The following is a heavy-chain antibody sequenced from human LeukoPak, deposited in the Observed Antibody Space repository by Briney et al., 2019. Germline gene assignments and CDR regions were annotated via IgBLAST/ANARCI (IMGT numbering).Heavy chain of an antibody. V-gene: IGHV4-61*02. CDR2: IYTSGST. CDR3: ARDSGYDWWFDP. Sequence: PSQTLSLTCTVSGGSISSGSYYWSWIRQPAGKGLEWIGRIYTSGSTNYNPSLKSRVTISVDTSKNQFSLKLSSVTAADTAVYYCARDSGYDWWFDPWGQGTLVTVSS. CDR1: GGSISSGSYY. J-gene: IGHJ5*02. D-gene: IGHD5-12*01.